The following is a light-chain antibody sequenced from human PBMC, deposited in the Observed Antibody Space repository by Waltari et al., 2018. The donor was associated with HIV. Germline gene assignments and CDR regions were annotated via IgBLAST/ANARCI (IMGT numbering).Light chain of an antibody. CDR3: QQTYNTPHT. Sequence: DIELTQSPSSLSASVGDRVAITCRSSEFINSYLHWDQRTPGKAPRLLVFGASTLHRGVPSRFSGSGSETDYTLTINNLQPEDFGTYFCQQTYNTPHTFGLGTRLEVK. V-gene: IGKV1-39*01. CDR2: GAS. CDR1: EFINSY. J-gene: IGKJ5*01.